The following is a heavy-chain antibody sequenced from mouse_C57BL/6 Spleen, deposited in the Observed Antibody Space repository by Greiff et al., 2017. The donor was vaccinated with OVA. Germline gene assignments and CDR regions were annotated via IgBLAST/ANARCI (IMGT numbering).Heavy chain of an antibody. D-gene: IGHD1-1*01. Sequence: VKLQQPGAELVKPGASVKMSCKASGYTFTSYWITWVKQRPGQGLEWIGDIYPGSGSTNYNEKFKSKATLTVDTSCSTAYMQLSSLTSEDSAVYYCAREAYGSSYRFAYWGQGTLVTVSA. J-gene: IGHJ3*01. CDR3: AREAYGSSYRFAY. CDR1: GYTFTSYW. CDR2: IYPGSGST. V-gene: IGHV1-55*01.